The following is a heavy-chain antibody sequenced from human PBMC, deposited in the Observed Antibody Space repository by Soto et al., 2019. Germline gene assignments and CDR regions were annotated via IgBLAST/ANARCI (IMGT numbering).Heavy chain of an antibody. Sequence: GGSLKLSCAASGFTFSSYAMKWVRQAPGKGLEWVSLIGESGTPTYYADSVKGRFTISRDNSGNTLFLEMYSLRAEDTAVYYCARYIPGVRYYGVVVWVPGTTVTDSS. CDR3: ARYIPGVRYYGVVV. CDR2: IGESGTPT. D-gene: IGHD2-2*01. V-gene: IGHV3-23*01. J-gene: IGHJ6*02. CDR1: GFTFSSYA.